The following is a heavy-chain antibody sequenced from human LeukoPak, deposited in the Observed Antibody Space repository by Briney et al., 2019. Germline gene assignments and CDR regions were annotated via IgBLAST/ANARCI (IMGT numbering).Heavy chain of an antibody. J-gene: IGHJ3*02. CDR2: IIPIFGTA. V-gene: IGHV1-69*01. Sequence: SVKVSCKASGGTFSSYAISWVRQAPGQGLEWMGGIIPIFGTANYAQKFQGRVTITADESTSTAYMELSSLRSEDTAVYYCARESSTGRFLGWLWGFDIWGQGTMVTVSS. CDR1: GGTFSSYA. D-gene: IGHD3-3*01. CDR3: ARESSTGRFLGWLWGFDI.